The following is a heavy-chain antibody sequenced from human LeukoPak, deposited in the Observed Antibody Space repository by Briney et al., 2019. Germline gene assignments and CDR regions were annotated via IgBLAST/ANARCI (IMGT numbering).Heavy chain of an antibody. J-gene: IGHJ4*02. CDR3: AKAGVYGDPADY. CDR2: ISGSGGST. Sequence: GGSLRLSCAASGFTFSSYGMSWVRQAPGKGLEWVSAISGSGGSTYYADSVKGRFTISRDNSKNTLYLQMNSLRAEDTAVYFCAKAGVYGDPADYWGQGTLVTVSS. D-gene: IGHD4-17*01. CDR1: GFTFSSYG. V-gene: IGHV3-23*01.